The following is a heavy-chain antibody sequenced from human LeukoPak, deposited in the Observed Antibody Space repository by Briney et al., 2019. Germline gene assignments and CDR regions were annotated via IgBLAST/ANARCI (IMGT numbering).Heavy chain of an antibody. CDR3: ATSSLDY. V-gene: IGHV3-30-3*01. D-gene: IGHD6-6*01. CDR1: GFTFSSYA. J-gene: IGHJ4*02. CDR2: ISYDGSNK. Sequence: GGSLRLSCAASGFTFSSYAMHWVRQAPGKGLEWVAVISYDGSNKYYADSVKGRYTISRDNSKNTLYLQMNSLRAEDTAVYYCATSSLDYWGQGTLVTVSS.